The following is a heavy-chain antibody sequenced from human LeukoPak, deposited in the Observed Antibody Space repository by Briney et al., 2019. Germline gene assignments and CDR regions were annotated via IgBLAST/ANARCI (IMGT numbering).Heavy chain of an antibody. CDR1: GFTFSSYW. J-gene: IGHJ4*02. CDR2: INSDGSGT. Sequence: PGGSLRLSCAASGFTFSSYWMYWVRQAPGKGLVWVSRINSDGSGTIYADSVKGRFTISRGNAKNTLYLQMNSLRAEDTAVYYCARSIGGGFDYWGQGTLVTVSS. CDR3: ARSIGGGFDY. V-gene: IGHV3-74*01. D-gene: IGHD3-16*01.